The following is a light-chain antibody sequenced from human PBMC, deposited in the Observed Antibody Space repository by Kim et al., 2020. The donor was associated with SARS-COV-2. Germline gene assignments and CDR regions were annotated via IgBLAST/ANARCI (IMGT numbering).Light chain of an antibody. CDR2: GAS. V-gene: IGKV3-15*01. CDR3: QQFNNWPLYS. Sequence: VSPGERATLSCSASQSVNSNLAWYQQKPGQAPRLLIYGASTRASGVPARFSGSGSGTEFTLTISSLQSEDFAVYYCQQFNNWPLYSFGQGTKLEI. J-gene: IGKJ2*03. CDR1: QSVNSN.